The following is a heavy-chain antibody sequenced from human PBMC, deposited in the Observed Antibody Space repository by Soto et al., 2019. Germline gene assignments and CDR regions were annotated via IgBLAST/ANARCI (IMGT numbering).Heavy chain of an antibody. CDR2: ISAYNGNT. J-gene: IGHJ3*02. D-gene: IGHD6-19*01. Sequence: ASVKVSCKASGYTFTSYGISWLRQAPGQGLEWMGWISAYNGNTNYAQKLQGRVTMTTDTSTSTAYMELRSLRSDDTAVYYCAGRIAVAGHDAFDIWGQGTMVTVSS. V-gene: IGHV1-18*01. CDR1: GYTFTSYG. CDR3: AGRIAVAGHDAFDI.